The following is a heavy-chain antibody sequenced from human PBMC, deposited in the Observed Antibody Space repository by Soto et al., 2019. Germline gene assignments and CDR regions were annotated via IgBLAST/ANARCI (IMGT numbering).Heavy chain of an antibody. CDR2: ISSSSSTI. CDR3: ARELGTWGPDI. V-gene: IGHV3-48*04. Sequence: GGSLRLSCAASGFTFSSYSMNWVRQAPGKGLEWVSYISSSSSTIYYADSVKGRFTISRDNAKNSLYLQMNSLRAEDTAVYYCARELGTWGPDIWGQGTMVTVSS. J-gene: IGHJ3*02. CDR1: GFTFSSYS. D-gene: IGHD7-27*01.